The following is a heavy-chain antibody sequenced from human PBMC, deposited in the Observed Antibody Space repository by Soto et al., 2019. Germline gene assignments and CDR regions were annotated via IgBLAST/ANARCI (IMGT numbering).Heavy chain of an antibody. D-gene: IGHD4-17*01. V-gene: IGHV4-31*03. J-gene: IGHJ5*02. CDR2: IYYSGST. CDR3: ARRTVTNWFDP. Sequence: PSETLSFTCTVSGGSISSGDYYWSWIRQHPGKDLEWIGYIYYSGSTYYNPSLKSRVIISVDTSKNQFSLKLSSVTAADTAVYYCARRTVTNWFDPWGQGTLVTVSS. CDR1: GGSISSGDYY.